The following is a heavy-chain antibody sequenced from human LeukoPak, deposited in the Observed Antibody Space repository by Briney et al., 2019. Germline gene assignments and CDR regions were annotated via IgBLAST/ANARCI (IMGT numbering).Heavy chain of an antibody. CDR1: GYSFTNYW. CDR2: IYPGDSDT. D-gene: IGHD3-16*02. J-gene: IGHJ3*02. V-gene: IGHV5-51*01. Sequence: GESLKISCKGSGYSFTNYWIGWVRQMPGKGLEWMGIIYPGDSDTRYSPSLQGQVTISADKSISTAYLQWSSLKAADTAMYYCARQVESDYIWGSYRYGHAFDIWGQGTMVTVSS. CDR3: ARQVESDYIWGSYRYGHAFDI.